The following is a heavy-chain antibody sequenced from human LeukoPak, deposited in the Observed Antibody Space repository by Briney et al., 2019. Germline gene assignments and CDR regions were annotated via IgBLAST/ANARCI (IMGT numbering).Heavy chain of an antibody. J-gene: IGHJ4*02. CDR3: AREYCTSTSCYFYYFDY. CDR1: GYTFIDFY. Sequence: ASVTVSCTASGYTFIDFYMHWVRQAPGQGLEWMGRINPNSGGTNYAQKFQGRVTMTRDTSISTAYMELSRLRSDDTAVYYCAREYCTSTSCYFYYFDYWGQGTLVTVSS. CDR2: INPNSGGT. D-gene: IGHD2-2*01. V-gene: IGHV1-2*06.